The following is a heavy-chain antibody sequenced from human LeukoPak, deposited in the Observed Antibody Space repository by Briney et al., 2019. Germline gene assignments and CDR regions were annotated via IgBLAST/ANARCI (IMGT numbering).Heavy chain of an antibody. J-gene: IGHJ5*02. Sequence: SETLSLTCTVSGGSISNHYWSWIRQPPGKGLEWIGYIYYSGSPNYNPSLKSRVTISVDTSKNQFSLKLSSVTAADTAVYYCARERSMVRGVSWFDPWGQGTLVTVSS. V-gene: IGHV4-59*11. CDR3: ARERSMVRGVSWFDP. CDR2: IYYSGSP. D-gene: IGHD3-10*01. CDR1: GGSISNHY.